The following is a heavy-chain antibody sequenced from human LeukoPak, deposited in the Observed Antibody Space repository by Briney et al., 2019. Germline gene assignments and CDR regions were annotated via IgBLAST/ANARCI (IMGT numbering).Heavy chain of an antibody. CDR1: GGSFSGYY. CDR2: INHSGST. CDR3: ARETYYDFWSGYYGLEATFDY. V-gene: IGHV4-34*01. D-gene: IGHD3-3*01. Sequence: SETLSLTCAVYGGSFSGYYWSWIRQPPGRGLEWIGEINHSGSTKYNPSLKSRVTISVDTSKNQFSLKLSSVTAADTAVYYCARETYYDFWSGYYGLEATFDYWGQGTLVTVSS. J-gene: IGHJ4*02.